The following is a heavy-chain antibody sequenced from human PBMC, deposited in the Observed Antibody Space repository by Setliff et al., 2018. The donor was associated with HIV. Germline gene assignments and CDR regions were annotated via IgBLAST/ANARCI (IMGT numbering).Heavy chain of an antibody. D-gene: IGHD6-13*01. Sequence: ASVKVSCKASGYTFSTYAMHWVRQAPGQRLEWMGWINAGNGNTKYSQKFLGRVTITRDTSASTAYMEVSSLRSEDTAVYYCARDFPSPDYSSSWAHLYYHYGMDVWGQGTTVTVSS. CDR1: GYTFSTYA. J-gene: IGHJ6*02. V-gene: IGHV1-3*01. CDR2: INAGNGNT. CDR3: ARDFPSPDYSSSWAHLYYHYGMDV.